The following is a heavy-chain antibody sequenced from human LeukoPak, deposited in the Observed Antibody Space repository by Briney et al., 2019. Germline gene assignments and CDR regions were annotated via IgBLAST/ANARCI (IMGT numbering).Heavy chain of an antibody. CDR1: GGSFSGYY. V-gene: IGHV4-34*01. CDR3: ARVRGYSYGYVPMDV. J-gene: IGHJ6*03. D-gene: IGHD5-18*01. Sequence: SETLSLTCAVYGGSFSGYYWSWIRQPPGKGLEWIGEINHSGSTNYNPSLKSRVTISVDTSKNQFSLKLSSVTAADTAVYYCARVRGYSYGYVPMDVWGKGTTVTVSS. CDR2: INHSGST.